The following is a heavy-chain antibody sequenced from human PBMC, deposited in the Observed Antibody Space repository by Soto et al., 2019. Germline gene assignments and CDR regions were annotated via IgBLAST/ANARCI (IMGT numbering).Heavy chain of an antibody. CDR1: GYTFTSYG. CDR2: ISAYNGNT. J-gene: IGHJ6*02. CDR3: ARAGPHIVVVVAATDYYYRMDV. V-gene: IGHV1-18*01. Sequence: ASVKVSCKASGYTFTSYGISWVRQAPGQGLEWMGWISAYNGNTNYAQKLQGRVTMTTDTSTSTAYMELRSMRSDDTAVYYCARAGPHIVVVVAATDYYYRMDVWGQGTTVTVSS. D-gene: IGHD2-15*01.